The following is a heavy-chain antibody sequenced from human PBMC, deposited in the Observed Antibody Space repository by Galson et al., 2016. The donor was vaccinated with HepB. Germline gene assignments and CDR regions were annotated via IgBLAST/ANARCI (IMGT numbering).Heavy chain of an antibody. D-gene: IGHD6-6*01. J-gene: IGHJ4*02. V-gene: IGHV3-66*01. CDR1: GFVVSSTY. Sequence: SLRLSCAASGFVVSSTYMAWVRQAPGRGLECVSLLYRDGFTYYADSVKGRFTISRDNSKNTFYLQMNSLRADDTAVYYCAIDGRQDRGSIFDYWGQGTLVTVSS. CDR3: AIDGRQDRGSIFDY. CDR2: LYRDGFT.